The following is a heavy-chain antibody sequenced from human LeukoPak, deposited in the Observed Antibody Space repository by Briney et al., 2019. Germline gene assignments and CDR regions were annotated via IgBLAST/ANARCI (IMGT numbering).Heavy chain of an antibody. CDR2: IYTSGST. Sequence: SETLSLTCTVSGGSISSSSYYWSWIRQPAGKGLEWIGRIYTSGSTNYNPSLKSRVTISVDTSKNQFSLKLSSVTAADTAVYYCARVGSVYYAGDWFDPWGQGTLVTVSS. CDR1: GGSISSSSYY. J-gene: IGHJ5*02. V-gene: IGHV4-61*02. CDR3: ARVGSVYYAGDWFDP. D-gene: IGHD3-10*01.